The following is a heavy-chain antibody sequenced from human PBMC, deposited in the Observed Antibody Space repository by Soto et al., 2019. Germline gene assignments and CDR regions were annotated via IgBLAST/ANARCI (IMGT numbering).Heavy chain of an antibody. V-gene: IGHV3-33*01. D-gene: IGHD3-10*01. CDR1: GFTFSSYG. J-gene: IGHJ5*01. CDR3: ARAIVLLWFGEPHDRKVNNWFDP. CDR2: IWYDGSNK. Sequence: PGGSLRLSCAASGFTFSSYGMHWVCQAPGKGLERVAVIWYDGSNKYYADSVKGRFTISRDNSKNTLYLQMNSLRAEDTAVYYCARAIVLLWFGEPHDRKVNNWFDPWGQGTLVTVSS.